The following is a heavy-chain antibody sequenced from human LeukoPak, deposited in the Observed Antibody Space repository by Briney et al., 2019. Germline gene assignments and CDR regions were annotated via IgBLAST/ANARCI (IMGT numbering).Heavy chain of an antibody. D-gene: IGHD6-13*01. V-gene: IGHV5-51*01. J-gene: IGHJ4*02. Sequence: GESLKISCKGSGYSFTTYWIGWVRQMPGKGLELMGIIYPGDSDPRYSPSFQGQVTISADTSISTAYLQWSSLKASDSAMYYCVRHGLGSSWFGFDYWGQGTLVTVSS. CDR1: GYSFTTYW. CDR3: VRHGLGSSWFGFDY. CDR2: IYPGDSDP.